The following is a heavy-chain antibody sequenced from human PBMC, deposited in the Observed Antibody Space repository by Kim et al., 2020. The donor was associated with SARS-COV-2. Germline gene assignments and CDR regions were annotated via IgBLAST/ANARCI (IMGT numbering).Heavy chain of an antibody. CDR2: IGTAGDT. CDR3: ARAHYDSSGYRSFFDY. CDR1: GFTFSSYD. D-gene: IGHD3-22*01. V-gene: IGHV3-13*01. Sequence: GGSLRLSCAASGFTFSSYDMHWVRQATRKGLEWVSVIGTAGDTYYPGSVKGRITISRENAKNSLYLQMNSLRAGDTAVYYCARAHYDSSGYRSFFDYWGQGTLVTVSS. J-gene: IGHJ4*02.